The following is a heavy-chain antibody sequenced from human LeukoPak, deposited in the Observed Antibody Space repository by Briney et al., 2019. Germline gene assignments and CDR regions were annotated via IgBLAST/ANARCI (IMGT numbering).Heavy chain of an antibody. V-gene: IGHV3-23*01. CDR2: FTSGGST. Sequence: PGGSLRLSCAASGFTFSSYTMNWVRQAPGKGLEWVSGFTSGGSTYYADSVKGRFTISRDNSKNTLYLQMNSLSAEDTAVYYCARVPGIVGAPYYFDYWGQGTLVTVSS. J-gene: IGHJ4*02. CDR3: ARVPGIVGAPYYFDY. CDR1: GFTFSSYT. D-gene: IGHD1-26*01.